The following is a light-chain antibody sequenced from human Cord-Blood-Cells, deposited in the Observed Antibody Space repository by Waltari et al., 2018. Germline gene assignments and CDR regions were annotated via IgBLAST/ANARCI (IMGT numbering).Light chain of an antibody. J-gene: IGKJ4*01. CDR1: QSVSSN. CDR3: QQYNNWPLT. CDR2: GAS. V-gene: IGKV3-15*01. Sequence: IVMAQSPAPLSVSPGASAALSCRSRQSVSSNLAWYQQKPGQAPRLLIYGASSRATGIPARFSGSGSGTEFTLTISSLQSEDFAVYYCQQYNNWPLTFGGGTKVEIK.